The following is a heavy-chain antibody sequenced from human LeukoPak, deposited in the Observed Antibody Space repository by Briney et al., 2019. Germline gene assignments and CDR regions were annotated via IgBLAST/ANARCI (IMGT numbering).Heavy chain of an antibody. CDR1: GYTFTGYY. J-gene: IGHJ4*02. Sequence: GASVKVSCKASGYTFTGYYMHWVRQAPGQGLEWMGWINPNSGGTNYAQKFQGRVTMTRDTSVSTAYMELSRLRSDDTAVYCCARDLPYSPFDYWGQGTLVTVSS. V-gene: IGHV1-2*02. CDR3: ARDLPYSPFDY. CDR2: INPNSGGT. D-gene: IGHD5-18*01.